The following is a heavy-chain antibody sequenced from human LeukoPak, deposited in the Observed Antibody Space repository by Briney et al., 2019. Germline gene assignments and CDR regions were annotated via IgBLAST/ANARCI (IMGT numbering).Heavy chain of an antibody. V-gene: IGHV4-39*07. CDR1: GGSISSSSYY. CDR2: INHSGST. D-gene: IGHD3-10*01. J-gene: IGHJ5*02. Sequence: PSETLSLTCTVSGGSISSSSYYWSWIRQPPGKGLEWIGEINHSGSTNYNPSLKSRVTISVDTSKNQFSLKLSSVTAADTAVYYCARDVWFGEPGENWFDPWGRGTLVTVSS. CDR3: ARDVWFGEPGENWFDP.